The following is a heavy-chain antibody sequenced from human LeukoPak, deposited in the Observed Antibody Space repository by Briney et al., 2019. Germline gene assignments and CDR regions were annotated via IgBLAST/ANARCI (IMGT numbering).Heavy chain of an antibody. CDR3: ARDRGRWLQFGPSAGSHFDY. Sequence: SETLSLTCTVSGGSISSSSYYWGWIRQPPGKGLEWIGSIYYSGSTYYNPSLKSRVTISVDTSKNQFSLKLSSVTAADTAVYYCARDRGRWLQFGPSAGSHFDYWGQGTLVTVSS. V-gene: IGHV4-39*07. J-gene: IGHJ4*02. CDR1: GGSISSSSYY. CDR2: IYYSGST. D-gene: IGHD5-24*01.